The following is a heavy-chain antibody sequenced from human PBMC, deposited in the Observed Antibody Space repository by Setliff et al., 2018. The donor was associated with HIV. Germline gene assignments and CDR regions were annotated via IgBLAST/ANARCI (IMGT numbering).Heavy chain of an antibody. D-gene: IGHD5-18*01. CDR1: GGTFNSYA. V-gene: IGHV1-69*13. Sequence: SVKVSCKASGGTFNSYAINWVRQAPGQGLEWMEGIIPVFGTANYAQKFQGRVTITADESTSTAYMELSSLRSEDTAVYYCARGARGTATDYWGQGTLVTVS. CDR3: ARGARGTATDY. J-gene: IGHJ4*02. CDR2: IIPVFGTA.